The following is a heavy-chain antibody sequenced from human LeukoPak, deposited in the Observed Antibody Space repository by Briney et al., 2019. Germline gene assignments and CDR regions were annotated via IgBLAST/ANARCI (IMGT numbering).Heavy chain of an antibody. CDR1: GFTFSSNG. D-gene: IGHD6-6*01. CDR3: SGEDREYSSSGLGV. V-gene: IGHV3-30*02. J-gene: IGHJ6*04. Sequence: AGGSLRLSCAASGFTFSSNGMHWVRQAPGKGLEWVAFIRYDGSNKYYADSVKGRFTISRDNSKNSLYLQMNSLRAEDTAVYYCSGEDREYSSSGLGVWGKGTTVTVSS. CDR2: IRYDGSNK.